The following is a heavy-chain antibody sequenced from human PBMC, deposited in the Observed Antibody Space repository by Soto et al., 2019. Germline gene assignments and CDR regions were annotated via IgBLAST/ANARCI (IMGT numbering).Heavy chain of an antibody. CDR1: GGSFSGYY. CDR3: ARGHKHQLNGYYTRYYYYGMDV. CDR2: INHSGST. J-gene: IGHJ6*02. Sequence: SETLSLTCAVYGGSFSGYYWSWIRQPPGKGLEWIGEINHSGSTNYNPSLKSRVTISVDTSKNQFSLKLSSVTAADTAVYYCARGHKHQLNGYYTRYYYYGMDVWGQGTTVTVSS. V-gene: IGHV4-34*01. D-gene: IGHD3-9*01.